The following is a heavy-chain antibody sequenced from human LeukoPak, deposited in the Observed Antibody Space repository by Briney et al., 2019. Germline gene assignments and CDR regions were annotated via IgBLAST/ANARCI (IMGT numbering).Heavy chain of an antibody. V-gene: IGHV3-33*01. J-gene: IGHJ6*02. CDR1: GFTFNNYG. CDR3: ARSRGYRYGYFYYGMDV. Sequence: GGSLRLSCAASGFTFNNYGFHWVRQAPGKGPEWVALIWYDGGNKYYADSVKGRFTISRDNSKNTLYLQMNSLRAEDTAVYYCARSRGYRYGYFYYGMDVWGQGTTVTVSS. D-gene: IGHD5-18*01. CDR2: IWYDGGNK.